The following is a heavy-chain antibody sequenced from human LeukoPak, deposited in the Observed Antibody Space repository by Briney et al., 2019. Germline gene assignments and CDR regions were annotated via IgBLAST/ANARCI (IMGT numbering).Heavy chain of an antibody. D-gene: IGHD3-22*01. J-gene: IGHJ5*02. CDR3: ARLSYDSKNNWFDP. CDR1: GFSFTSYW. Sequence: GESLKISCKGSGFSFTSYWISGVRQKPGKGREWMGRFDPSDSYTNYSPSFQGHVTISADKSISTAYLQWSSLKASDTAMYYCARLSYDSKNNWFDPWGQGTLVTVSS. CDR2: FDPSDSYT. V-gene: IGHV5-10-1*01.